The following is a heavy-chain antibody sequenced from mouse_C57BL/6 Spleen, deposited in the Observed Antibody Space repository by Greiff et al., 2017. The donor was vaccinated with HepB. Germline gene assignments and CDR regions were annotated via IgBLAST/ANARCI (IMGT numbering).Heavy chain of an antibody. J-gene: IGHJ3*01. CDR2: SRNKANDYTT. CDR3: ARDAYDGYYVWFAY. D-gene: IGHD2-3*01. Sequence: EVKLMESGGGLVQSGRSLRLSCATSGFTFSDFYMEWVRQAPGKGLEWIAASRNKANDYTTEYSASVKGRFIVSRDTSQSILYLQMNALRAEDTAIYYCARDAYDGYYVWFAYWGQGTLVTVSA. V-gene: IGHV7-1*01. CDR1: GFTFSDFY.